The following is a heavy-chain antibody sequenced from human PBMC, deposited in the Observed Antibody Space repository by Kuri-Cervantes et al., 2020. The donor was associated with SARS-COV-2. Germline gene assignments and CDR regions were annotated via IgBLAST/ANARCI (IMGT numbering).Heavy chain of an antibody. Sequence: GESLQISCAASGFNVSSNYMSWVRQAPGKGLEWVSVIYSGGSTYYADSVKGRFTISRDNSKNTLHLQMNSLRAEDTAVYYCNLQGGWYQLLCRSLPDYYYYMDVWGKGTTVTVSS. J-gene: IGHJ6*03. V-gene: IGHV3-66*02. CDR1: GFNVSSNY. CDR2: IYSGGST. CDR3: NLQGGWYQLLCRSLPDYYYYMDV. D-gene: IGHD2-2*01.